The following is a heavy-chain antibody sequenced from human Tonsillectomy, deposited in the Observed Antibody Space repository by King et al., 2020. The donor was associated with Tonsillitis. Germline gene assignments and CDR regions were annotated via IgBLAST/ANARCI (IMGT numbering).Heavy chain of an antibody. CDR1: VGSISSYY. CDR3: ARALGYYYMDV. CDR2: IDYTGSI. Sequence: QLQESGPGLAKPSETLSLTCTVSVGSISSYYWSWFRQPPGKGLEWIWYIDYTGSINYNPSLKSRGTISVDTSKNQFSLILSSVTAADTAVYYCARALGYYYMDVWGKGTTVTVSS. V-gene: IGHV4-59*08. J-gene: IGHJ6*03.